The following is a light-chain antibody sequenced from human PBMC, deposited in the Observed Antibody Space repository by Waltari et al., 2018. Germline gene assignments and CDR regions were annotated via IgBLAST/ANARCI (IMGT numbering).Light chain of an antibody. V-gene: IGKV1-12*01. CDR3: QQTYGSPLTLT. J-gene: IGKJ4*01. CDR1: QDINNW. CDR2: GAS. Sequence: DIQMTQSPSSVSASVGDTVTITCRASQDINNWLAWFQQKPGKAPKLLIYGASSLQSGVPSRFSGSGSGTDFILTISSLQPEDLATYYCQQTYGSPLTLTFGGGTKVEIK.